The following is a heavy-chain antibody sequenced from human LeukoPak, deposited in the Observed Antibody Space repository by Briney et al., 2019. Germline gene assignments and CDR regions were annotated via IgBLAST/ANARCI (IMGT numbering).Heavy chain of an antibody. CDR1: GFNFNDSG. J-gene: IGHJ5*02. Sequence: PGRSLRLSCAASGFNFNDSGMHWVRQAPGKGLEWVAVIWYDGSEKYYADSVKGRLTISRDNSKNTLYLQMNSLRADDTAVYYCAKGYYDILTGPFDPWGQGTLVTVSS. CDR3: AKGYYDILTGPFDP. D-gene: IGHD3-9*01. CDR2: IWYDGSEK. V-gene: IGHV3-33*06.